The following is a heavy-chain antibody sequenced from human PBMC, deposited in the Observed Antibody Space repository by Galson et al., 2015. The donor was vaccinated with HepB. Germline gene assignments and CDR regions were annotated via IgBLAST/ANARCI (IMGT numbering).Heavy chain of an antibody. J-gene: IGHJ6*02. CDR3: ARDLVVVVTGYYYGMDV. V-gene: IGHV1-3*01. CDR1: GYTFTRYA. CDR2: VNAGNGNT. D-gene: IGHD2-21*02. Sequence: SVKVSCKASGYTFTRYAMHWVRQAPGQRLEWMGWVNAGNGNTKYSQKFQGRVTITRDTSASTAYMDLSSLRSEDTALYYCARDLVVVVTGYYYGMDVWGQGTTVTVSS.